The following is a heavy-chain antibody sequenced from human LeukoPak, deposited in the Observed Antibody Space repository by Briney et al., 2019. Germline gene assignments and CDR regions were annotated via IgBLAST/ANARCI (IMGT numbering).Heavy chain of an antibody. V-gene: IGHV1-18*01. J-gene: IGHJ5*02. CDR2: ISAYNGNT. Sequence: ASVKVSCKASGYTFTSYGISWVRQAPGQGLEWMGWISAYNGNTNYAQKLQGRVTMTTDTSTSTAYMELRSLRSEDTAVYYCARGSGYCSGGSCFYPMFDPWGQGTLVTVSS. D-gene: IGHD2-15*01. CDR1: GYTFTSYG. CDR3: ARGSGYCSGGSCFYPMFDP.